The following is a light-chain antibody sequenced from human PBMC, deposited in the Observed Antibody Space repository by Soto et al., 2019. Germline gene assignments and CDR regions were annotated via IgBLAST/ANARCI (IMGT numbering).Light chain of an antibody. J-gene: IGKJ1*01. Sequence: EVVMTQSPATLSVSPGERATLSCRASQSISSDLAWYQQKPGQAPRLLIYRASTRASDIPARFSGSGSGTEFTLTISSLQSEDFAVYYCQQYNNWPPWTFGQGTKVEFK. V-gene: IGKV3-15*01. CDR3: QQYNNWPPWT. CDR1: QSISSD. CDR2: RAS.